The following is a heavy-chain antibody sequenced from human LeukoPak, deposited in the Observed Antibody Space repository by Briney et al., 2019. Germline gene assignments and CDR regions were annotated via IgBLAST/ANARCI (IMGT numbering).Heavy chain of an antibody. CDR3: ARSQPHSLSDY. V-gene: IGHV3-49*03. CDR1: GFTFGDYA. J-gene: IGHJ4*02. D-gene: IGHD5-18*01. Sequence: GGSLRLSCTASGFTFGDYAMSWFRQAPGKGLEWVGFIRSKAYGGTTEYAASVKGRFTISRDNAKNSLYLQMNSLRAEDTAVYYCARSQPHSLSDYWGQGTLVTVSS. CDR2: IRSKAYGGTT.